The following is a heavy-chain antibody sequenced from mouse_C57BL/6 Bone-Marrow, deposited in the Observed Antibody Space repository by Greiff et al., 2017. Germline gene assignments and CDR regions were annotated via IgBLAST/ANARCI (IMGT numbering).Heavy chain of an antibody. V-gene: IGHV1-55*01. D-gene: IGHD2-2*01. CDR3: ARNMVKDFDY. CDR1: GYTFTSYW. J-gene: IGHJ2*01. CDR2: ISPGSGST. Sequence: VQLQQPGAELVKPGASVKMSCKASGYTFTSYWITWVKQRPGQGLEWIGDISPGSGSTNYNEKFKCKATLTVDTSSSTAYMQLSSLTSEDSAVYYCARNMVKDFDYWGQGTTLTVSS.